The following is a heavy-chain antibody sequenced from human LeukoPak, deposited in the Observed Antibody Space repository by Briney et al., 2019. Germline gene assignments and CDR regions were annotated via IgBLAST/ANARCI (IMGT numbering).Heavy chain of an antibody. CDR2: IYYSGST. V-gene: IGHV4-31*03. CDR3: AMTTKRWLQRKFDY. Sequence: SETLSLTCTVSGGSISSGGYYWSWIRQHPGKGLEWIGYIYYSGSTYYNPSLKSRVTISVDTSKNQFSLKLSSVTAADTAVYYCAMTTKRWLQRKFDYWGQGTLVTVSS. CDR1: GGSISSGGYY. D-gene: IGHD5-24*01. J-gene: IGHJ4*02.